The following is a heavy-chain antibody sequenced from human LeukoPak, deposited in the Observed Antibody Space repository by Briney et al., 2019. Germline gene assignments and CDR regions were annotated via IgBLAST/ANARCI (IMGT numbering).Heavy chain of an antibody. V-gene: IGHV4-59*01. CDR1: DGSISSYY. CDR2: IYYSGST. D-gene: IGHD1-26*01. J-gene: IGHJ5*02. Sequence: SETLSLTCTVSDGSISSYYWSWIRQPPGKGLEWIGYIYYSGSTNYNPSLKSRVTISVDTSKNQFSLKLSSVTAADTAVYYCARLLAAPGWFDPWGQGTLVTVSS. CDR3: ARLLAAPGWFDP.